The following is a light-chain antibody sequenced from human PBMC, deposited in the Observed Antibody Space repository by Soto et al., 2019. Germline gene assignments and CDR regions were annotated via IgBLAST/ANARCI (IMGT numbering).Light chain of an antibody. Sequence: EIVLTQSPATLSVSPGERATLSCRASQSVNINLAWYQQKPGQAPRLLIYGASTRATGIPARFSGSGSRTEFTLTISSLQSEDFAVYYWQQYNNWPPITFGQGTRLEIK. CDR2: GAS. V-gene: IGKV3-15*01. CDR1: QSVNIN. CDR3: QQYNNWPPIT. J-gene: IGKJ5*01.